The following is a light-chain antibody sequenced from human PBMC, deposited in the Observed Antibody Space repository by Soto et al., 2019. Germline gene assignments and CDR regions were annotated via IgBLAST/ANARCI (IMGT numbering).Light chain of an antibody. CDR1: NIGSKS. CDR3: QLWDSSSDHVV. V-gene: IGLV3-21*02. Sequence: SYELTQPPSVSVAPGLTARITCEGTNIGSKSVHWYQQKPGQAPVLVVYDDSDRPSGIPERFSGSNSGNTATLSISWVGAGDEADYYCQLWDSSSDHVVFGGGTKVTVL. J-gene: IGLJ2*01. CDR2: DDS.